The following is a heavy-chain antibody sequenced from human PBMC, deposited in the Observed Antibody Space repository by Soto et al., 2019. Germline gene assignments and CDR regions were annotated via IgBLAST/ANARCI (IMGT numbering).Heavy chain of an antibody. V-gene: IGHV3-33*01. CDR3: ARGLHSLFDY. J-gene: IGHJ4*02. CDR1: GFTFSNYG. D-gene: IGHD2-21*01. Sequence: GESLRLSCAASGFTFSNYGMHWVRQAPGKGLEWVAVIWYDGNNKYYADSVKGRFTISRDNSNNTLYVQMTSLRAEDTAVYYCARGLHSLFDYWGRGTLVTVSS. CDR2: IWYDGNNK.